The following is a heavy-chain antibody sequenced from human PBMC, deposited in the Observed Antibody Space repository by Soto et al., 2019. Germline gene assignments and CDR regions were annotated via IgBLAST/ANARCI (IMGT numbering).Heavy chain of an antibody. Sequence: PGGSLRLSCAASGFTFSSYTINWVRQAPGKGLEWVSSISTGSSYIYYADSVKGRFTISRDNAKNSLYLQMNSLRADDTALYHCARGGVPQAFDIWGQGTMVTVSS. J-gene: IGHJ3*02. CDR1: GFTFSSYT. V-gene: IGHV3-21*01. CDR3: ARGGVPQAFDI. D-gene: IGHD1-1*01. CDR2: ISTGSSYI.